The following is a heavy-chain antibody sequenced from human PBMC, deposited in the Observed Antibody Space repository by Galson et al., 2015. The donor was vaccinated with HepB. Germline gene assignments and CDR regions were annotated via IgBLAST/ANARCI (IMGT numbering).Heavy chain of an antibody. J-gene: IGHJ4*02. V-gene: IGHV3-30*18. CDR3: AKSHDSSGWGEDTPFDY. D-gene: IGHD3-22*01. Sequence: SLRLSCAASGFTFSSYGTHWVRQAPGKGLEWVAVTSYDGSNKYYADSVKGRFTISRDNSKNTLYLQMNSLRAEDTAVYYCAKSHDSSGWGEDTPFDYWGQGTLVTVSS. CDR1: GFTFSSYG. CDR2: TSYDGSNK.